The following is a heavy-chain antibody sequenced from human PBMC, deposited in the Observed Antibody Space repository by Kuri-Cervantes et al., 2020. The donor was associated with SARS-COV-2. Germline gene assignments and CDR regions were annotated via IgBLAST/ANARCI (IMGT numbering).Heavy chain of an antibody. D-gene: IGHD4-11*01. CDR2: IYHSGST. V-gene: IGHV4-4*02. Sequence: SETLSLTCAVSGGSISSSNWWSWVRQPPGKGLEWIGEIYHSGSTNYNPSLKSRVTISVDKSKNQFSLKLSSVTAADTAVYYCAREGLQGVGWFDPWGQGTLVTVSS. J-gene: IGHJ5*02. CDR1: GGSISSSNW. CDR3: AREGLQGVGWFDP.